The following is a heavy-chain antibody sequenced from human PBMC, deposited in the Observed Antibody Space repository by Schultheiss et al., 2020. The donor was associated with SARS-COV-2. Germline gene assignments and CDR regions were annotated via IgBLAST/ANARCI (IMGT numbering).Heavy chain of an antibody. CDR1: GFTFSSYW. Sequence: ESLKISCAASGFTFSSYWMHWVRQAPGKGLEWIGEINHSGTTNYNSSLKSRVTISVDTSKNQFSLKLSSVTAADTAVYYCARGPPVVPAANLGYYYMDVWGKGTTVTVSS. J-gene: IGHJ6*03. V-gene: IGHV4-34*01. CDR3: ARGPPVVPAANLGYYYMDV. CDR2: INHSGTT. D-gene: IGHD2-2*01.